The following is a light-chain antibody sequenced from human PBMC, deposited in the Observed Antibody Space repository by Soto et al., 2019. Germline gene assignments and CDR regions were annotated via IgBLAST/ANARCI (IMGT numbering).Light chain of an antibody. CDR3: RQYGGSLT. CDR2: DAS. V-gene: IGKV3D-20*01. Sequence: ESVLPQSPATLSLSPGEIATLSCGASQSISSDLAWYQQKPGLAPRLLIYDASSRATGIPDRFSGSGSGTDFTLTISRLEPEDFAVYSCRQYGGSLTVGPGTQVDIK. J-gene: IGKJ3*01. CDR1: QSISSD.